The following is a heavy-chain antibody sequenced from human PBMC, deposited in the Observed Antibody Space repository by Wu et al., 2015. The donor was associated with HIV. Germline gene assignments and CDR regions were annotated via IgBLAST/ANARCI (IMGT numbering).Heavy chain of an antibody. Sequence: QVQLVQSGAEVKKPGSSVKVSCKASGGSLSNYGISWVRQAPGQGFERLGRIIPIYRTTNYAQSFHGRVTITADEFTSTAYLELSSLRSEDTALYFCARDEALRMVAATAPFDSWGQGTLITVAS. V-gene: IGHV1-69*13. CDR1: GGSLSNYG. J-gene: IGHJ4*02. CDR2: IIPIYRTT. D-gene: IGHD2-15*01. CDR3: ARDEALRMVAATAPFDS.